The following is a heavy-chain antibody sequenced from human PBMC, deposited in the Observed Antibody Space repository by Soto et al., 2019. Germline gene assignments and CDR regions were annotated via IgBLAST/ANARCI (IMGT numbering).Heavy chain of an antibody. CDR1: DGSISSSSYY. CDR2: IYYSGST. D-gene: IGHD3-10*01. Sequence: PSETLSLPCTVSDGSISSSSYYWGWIRQSPGKGLEWIGSIYYSGSTYYNPSLKSRVTISVDTSKNQFSLKLSSVTAADTAVYYCARRQKLLWFGESHWFDPWGQGTLVTVSS. CDR3: ARRQKLLWFGESHWFDP. J-gene: IGHJ5*02. V-gene: IGHV4-39*01.